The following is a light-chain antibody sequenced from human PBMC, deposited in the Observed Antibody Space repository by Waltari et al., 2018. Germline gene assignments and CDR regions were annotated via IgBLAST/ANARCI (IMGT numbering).Light chain of an antibody. CDR2: DVS. CDR3: CSYAGSSRV. V-gene: IGLV2-11*01. CDR1: SSDVGDYHY. Sequence: QSALTQPRSVSGSPGQPVTISCTGTSSDVGDYHYVSWYQQHPGKAPKLMIYDVSKRPSGVPDRFSGSKSGNMASLTISGLQAEDEADYYCCSYAGSSRVFGTGTKVTVL. J-gene: IGLJ1*01.